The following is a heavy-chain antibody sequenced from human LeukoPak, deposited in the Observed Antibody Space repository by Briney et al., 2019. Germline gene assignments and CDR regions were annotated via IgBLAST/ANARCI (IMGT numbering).Heavy chain of an antibody. Sequence: ASVKVSCKASGYTFTSYDINWVRQATGQGLEWMGWMNRENGNTGYAQKFHGRVTMTRHAPTNTAYMGLTSLRSEDTAVYFCATPMANTFDAFDIWGQGSRVTVSS. CDR1: GYTFTSYD. CDR3: ATPMANTFDAFDI. D-gene: IGHD5-24*01. V-gene: IGHV1-8*01. CDR2: MNRENGNT. J-gene: IGHJ3*02.